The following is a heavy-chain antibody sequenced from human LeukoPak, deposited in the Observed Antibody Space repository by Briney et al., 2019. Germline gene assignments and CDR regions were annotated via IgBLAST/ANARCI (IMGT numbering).Heavy chain of an antibody. Sequence: DPGGSLRLSCAASGFTFSSYAMSWVRQAPGKGLEWVSAISGSGGSTYYADSVKGRFTISRDNSKNTLYLRMNSLRAEDTAVYYCAKDMEQWLVRSFFDYWGQGTLVTVSS. CDR1: GFTFSSYA. D-gene: IGHD6-19*01. V-gene: IGHV3-23*01. CDR3: AKDMEQWLVRSFFDY. J-gene: IGHJ4*02. CDR2: ISGSGGST.